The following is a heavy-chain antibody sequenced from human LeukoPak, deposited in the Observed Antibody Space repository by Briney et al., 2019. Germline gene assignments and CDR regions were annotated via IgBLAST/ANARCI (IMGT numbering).Heavy chain of an antibody. V-gene: IGHV3-15*01. J-gene: IGHJ3*02. CDR1: GFSFRNAW. D-gene: IGHD2-21*02. Sequence: GGSLRLSCAAPGFSFRNAWMSWVRQAPGEGLEWGGCIKSKTYGGTTEHAAPVKRRFTNSRYQAKTPLYLQMNSLTTEDTAVYYCTTVWNCGGDCSDAFDIWGQGTMVTVSS. CDR3: TTVWNCGGDCSDAFDI. CDR2: IKSKTYGGTT.